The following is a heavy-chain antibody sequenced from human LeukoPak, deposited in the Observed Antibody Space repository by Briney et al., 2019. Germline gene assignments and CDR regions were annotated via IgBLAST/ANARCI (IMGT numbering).Heavy chain of an antibody. Sequence: GASVKVSCKASGYSFTGYYIHWVRQAPGQGPEWMGWINPNSGGTKYAQRFQGRVTMTRDTSISTAYMDPSSQTSDDTAVYFCARGYRDSIGPCLDSWGQGTLVTVSS. CDR3: ARGYRDSIGPCLDS. CDR1: GYSFTGYY. V-gene: IGHV1-2*02. D-gene: IGHD3-22*01. CDR2: INPNSGGT. J-gene: IGHJ5*01.